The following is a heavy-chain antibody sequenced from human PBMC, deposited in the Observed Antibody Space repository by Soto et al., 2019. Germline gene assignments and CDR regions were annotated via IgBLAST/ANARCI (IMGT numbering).Heavy chain of an antibody. CDR2: ISWNSGSV. CDR1: GFTFDDYA. Sequence: GGSLRLSCAASGFTFDDYAMHWVRQAPGKGLEWVSGISWNSGSVGYADSVKGRFTISRDNAKNSLYLQMNSLRAEDTALYYCAKDDYYDSSGYYYGSAFDYWGQGTLVTVSS. V-gene: IGHV3-9*01. D-gene: IGHD3-22*01. J-gene: IGHJ4*02. CDR3: AKDDYYDSSGYYYGSAFDY.